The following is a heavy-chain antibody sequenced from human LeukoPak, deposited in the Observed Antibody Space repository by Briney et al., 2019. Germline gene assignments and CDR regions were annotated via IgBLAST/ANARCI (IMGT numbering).Heavy chain of an antibody. CDR2: ISGSGGST. CDR3: AKDPGCSSTSCYAYWYFDL. D-gene: IGHD2-2*01. CDR1: GFTFSSYA. Sequence: PGGSLRLSCAASGFTFSSYAMSWVRQAPGKGLEWVSAISGSGGSTYYADSVKGRFTISRDNSKNTLYLQMNSLRAEDTAVYYCAKDPGCSSTSCYAYWYFDLWGRGTLVTVSS. V-gene: IGHV3-23*01. J-gene: IGHJ2*01.